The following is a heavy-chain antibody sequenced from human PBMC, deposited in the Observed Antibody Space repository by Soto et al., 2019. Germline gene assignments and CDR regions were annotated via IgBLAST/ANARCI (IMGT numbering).Heavy chain of an antibody. J-gene: IGHJ3*01. V-gene: IGHV1-2*02. Sequence: ASVKVSCKASGYTFTGNYMHWVRQAPGQGLEWMGWINPNSGGTNYAQKFQGRVTMTRDTSISTAYMELSRLRSDDTAVYYCAREDIVVAPVVIAVRAFDVWGQGTMVT. CDR2: INPNSGGT. CDR3: AREDIVVAPVVIAVRAFDV. D-gene: IGHD2-2*02. CDR1: GYTFTGNY.